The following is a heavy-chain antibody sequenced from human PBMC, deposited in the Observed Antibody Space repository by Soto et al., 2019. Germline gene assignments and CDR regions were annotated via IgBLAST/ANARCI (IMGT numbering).Heavy chain of an antibody. CDR2: ISAYNGNT. J-gene: IGHJ5*02. V-gene: IGHV1-18*01. Sequence: ASVEVSCKASGYTFSSYGISWVRQGPGQGLEWMGWISAYNGNTNYAQKLQGRVTMTTDTSTSTAYMELRSLRSDDTAVYYCARDRFDAVYFNWFDPWGQGTLVTVSS. D-gene: IGHD1-20*01. CDR1: GYTFSSYG. CDR3: ARDRFDAVYFNWFDP.